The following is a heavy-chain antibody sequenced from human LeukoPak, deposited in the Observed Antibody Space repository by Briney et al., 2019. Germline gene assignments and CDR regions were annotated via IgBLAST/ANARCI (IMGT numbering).Heavy chain of an antibody. J-gene: IGHJ4*02. CDR3: ARGRAYCGGDCYLD. V-gene: IGHV1-69*05. Sequence: SVKVSCKASGGTFSSYAISWVRQAPGQGLEWMGGIIPIFGTANYAQKFQGRVTITTDESTSTAYMELSSLRSEDTAVYYCARGRAYCGGDCYLDWGQGALVTVSS. D-gene: IGHD2-21*02. CDR1: GGTFSSYA. CDR2: IIPIFGTA.